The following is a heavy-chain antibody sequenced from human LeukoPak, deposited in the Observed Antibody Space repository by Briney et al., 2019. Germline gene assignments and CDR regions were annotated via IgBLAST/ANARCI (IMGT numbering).Heavy chain of an antibody. CDR2: MNPNSGNT. CDR1: GYTFTSYD. Sequence: ASVKVSCKASGYTFTSYDINWVRQATGQGLEWMGWMNPNSGNTGYAQKFQGRVTMTRNTSISTAYTELSSLRSEDTAVYYCARGSPIDFWSGYWYWFDPWGQGTLVTVSS. CDR3: ARGSPIDFWSGYWYWFDP. V-gene: IGHV1-8*01. D-gene: IGHD3-3*01. J-gene: IGHJ5*02.